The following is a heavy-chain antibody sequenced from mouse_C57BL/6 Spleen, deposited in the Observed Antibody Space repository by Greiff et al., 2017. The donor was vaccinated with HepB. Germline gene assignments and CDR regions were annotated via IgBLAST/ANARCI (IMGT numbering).Heavy chain of an antibody. V-gene: IGHV5-17*01. D-gene: IGHD1-1*01. Sequence: EVKVVESGGGLVKPGGSLKLSCAASGFTFSDYGMHWVRQAPEKGLEWVAYISSGSSTIYYADTVKGRFTISRDNAKNTLFLQMTSLRSEDTAMYYCARTTLTTVVAPKAYWGQGTLVTVSA. J-gene: IGHJ3*01. CDR3: ARTTLTTVVAPKAY. CDR2: ISSGSSTI. CDR1: GFTFSDYG.